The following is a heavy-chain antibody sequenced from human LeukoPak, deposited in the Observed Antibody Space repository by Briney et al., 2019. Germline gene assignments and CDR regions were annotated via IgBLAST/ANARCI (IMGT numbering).Heavy chain of an antibody. V-gene: IGHV1-24*01. CDR2: FDTEDGET. D-gene: IGHD2-2*01. CDR1: GYTLTELC. J-gene: IGHJ3*01. CDR3: ATAVVPDWAAFDL. Sequence: ASVKLSCKVSGYTLTELCMHWVRQAPGKGLEWVGGFDTEDGETIYAQKFQGRVTMTEDTSTNTPYMQMRSLRSEDAAVYYCATAVVPDWAAFDLWGQGTMVTVSS.